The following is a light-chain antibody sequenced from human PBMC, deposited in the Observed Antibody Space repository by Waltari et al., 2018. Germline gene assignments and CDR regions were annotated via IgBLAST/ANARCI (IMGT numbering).Light chain of an antibody. CDR1: SSDVGSYNL. J-gene: IGLJ3*02. CDR3: CSYAGSSTLV. V-gene: IGLV2-23*01. Sequence: HSALTQPASVSGSPGQSITISCTGTSSDVGSYNLVSWYQQHPDKAPKLMIYEDSKRPSGVSKRFSGSKSGNTAALTISGLQAEDEADYYCCSYAGSSTLVFGGGTKLTVL. CDR2: EDS.